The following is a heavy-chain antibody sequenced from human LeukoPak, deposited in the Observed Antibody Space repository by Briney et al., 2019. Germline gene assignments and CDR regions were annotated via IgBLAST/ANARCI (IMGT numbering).Heavy chain of an antibody. CDR3: ARGYAYSSGRNWFDP. D-gene: IGHD6-19*01. J-gene: IGHJ5*02. V-gene: IGHV1-8*02. Sequence: HVASVKVSCKASGYTFTSYGISWVRQATGQGLEWMGWMNPNSGNTGYAQKFQGRVTMTRNTSISTAYMELSSLRSEDTAVYYCARGYAYSSGRNWFDPWGQGTLVTVSS. CDR1: GYTFTSYG. CDR2: MNPNSGNT.